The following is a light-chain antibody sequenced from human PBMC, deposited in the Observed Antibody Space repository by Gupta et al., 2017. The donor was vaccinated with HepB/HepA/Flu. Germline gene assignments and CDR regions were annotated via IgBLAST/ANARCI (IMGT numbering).Light chain of an antibody. CDR2: DAS. CDR1: QDITNY. Sequence: DIQMTQSPSSLSASIGDRVTITCQASQDITNYLSWYQQKPGKAPKLLIYDASNLETGVPPRFSGSGSGTDFTFTISSLQPEDIATYYCQQYNHLPFTFGDGTKVDF. J-gene: IGKJ3*01. V-gene: IGKV1-33*01. CDR3: QQYNHLPFT.